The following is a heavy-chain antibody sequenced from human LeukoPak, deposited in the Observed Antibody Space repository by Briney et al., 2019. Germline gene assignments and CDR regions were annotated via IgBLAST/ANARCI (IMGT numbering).Heavy chain of an antibody. V-gene: IGHV4-4*07. CDR1: GVSMSSYH. CDR2: ISANWNT. CDR3: ATSIGDHWFDP. J-gene: IGHJ5*02. D-gene: IGHD3-16*01. Sequence: SETLSLTCSVSGVSMSSYHWNWIRQPAGEGLEWIGRISANWNTNFNPSLKSRVSISVDTSKNQFSLNLISVTAADTAVYYCATSIGDHWFDPWGQGTLVTVSS.